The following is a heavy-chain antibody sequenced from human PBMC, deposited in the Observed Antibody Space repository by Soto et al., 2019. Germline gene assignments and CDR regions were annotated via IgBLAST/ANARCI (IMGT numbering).Heavy chain of an antibody. CDR2: ISGTGGNT. J-gene: IGHJ4*02. D-gene: IGHD3-22*01. CDR1: GFTFNNYA. CDR3: AKDRSNYYDSRGYFPFDY. Sequence: EVQLLESGGGLVQPGGSLRLSCAASGFTFNNYAMNWVRQAPGKGLEWVSGISGTGGNTYYADSVKGRFTISRDNTKNTLYLQMNSLRAEDTAVYYCAKDRSNYYDSRGYFPFDYWGQGTLATVSS. V-gene: IGHV3-23*01.